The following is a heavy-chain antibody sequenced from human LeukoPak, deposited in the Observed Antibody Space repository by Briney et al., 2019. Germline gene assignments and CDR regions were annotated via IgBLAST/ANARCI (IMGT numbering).Heavy chain of an antibody. CDR1: GFTFSSYA. J-gene: IGHJ4*02. Sequence: SGGSLRLSCAASGFTFSSYAMSWVRQAPGKGLEWVSAISGSGGSTYYADSVKGRFTISRDNSKNTLYLQMNSLRAEDTAVYYCAKVRGYCSSTSCYDPTYFDYWGQGTLVTVSS. V-gene: IGHV3-23*01. D-gene: IGHD2-2*01. CDR3: AKVRGYCSSTSCYDPTYFDY. CDR2: ISGSGGST.